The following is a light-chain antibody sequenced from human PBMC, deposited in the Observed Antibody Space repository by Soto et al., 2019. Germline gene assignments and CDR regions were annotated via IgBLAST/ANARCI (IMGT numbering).Light chain of an antibody. CDR1: QSVSSY. CDR2: DAS. J-gene: IGKJ1*01. Sequence: EIVLTQSPATLTLSLGERSTLSCRASQSVSSYLAWYQQKPGQAPRLLIYDASNRATGIPERFSGSGSGTDFTLTISRLEPEDFAVYYCQQHGSSQTFGQGTKVDIK. V-gene: IGKV3-20*01. CDR3: QQHGSSQT.